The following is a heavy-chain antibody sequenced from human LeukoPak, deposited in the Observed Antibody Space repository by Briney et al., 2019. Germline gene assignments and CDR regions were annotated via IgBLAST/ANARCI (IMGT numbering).Heavy chain of an antibody. CDR1: GFTFSSHS. CDR2: ISSSSSYI. V-gene: IGHV3-21*04. CDR3: ARRAGAYSHPYDY. D-gene: IGHD4/OR15-4a*01. J-gene: IGHJ4*02. Sequence: GGSLRLSCAASGFTFSSHSMNWVRQAPGKGLEWVSSISSSSSYIYYADSVKGRFTISRDNAKNSLYLQMNSLRAEDTAVYYCARRAGAYSHPYDYWGQGTLVTVSS.